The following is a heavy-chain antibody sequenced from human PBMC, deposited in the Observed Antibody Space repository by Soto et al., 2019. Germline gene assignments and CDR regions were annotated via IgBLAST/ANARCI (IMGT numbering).Heavy chain of an antibody. D-gene: IGHD6-19*01. CDR2: ISGSGGST. J-gene: IGHJ6*03. CDR3: AKDTAVAGYYYYMDV. Sequence: PGGSLRLSCVASGFTFSSYAMSWVRQAPGKGLEWVSAISGSGGSTYYADSVKGRFTISRDNSKNTLYLQMNSLRAEDTAVYYCAKDTAVAGYYYYMDVWGKGTTVTVSS. V-gene: IGHV3-23*01. CDR1: GFTFSSYA.